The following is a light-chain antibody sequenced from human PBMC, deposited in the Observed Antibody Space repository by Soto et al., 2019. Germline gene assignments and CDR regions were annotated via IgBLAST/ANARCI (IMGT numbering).Light chain of an antibody. V-gene: IGKV1-39*01. Sequence: DIQMTQSPSSLSASVGDRVTITCRASQTIRYSLNWYQQKPGKAPKVLIYDASTLQSGVPPRFSGSGSGTDFALTISRLQPEDFATYYCHQSAGSLTWTFGQGTRVEAK. CDR3: HQSAGSLTWT. J-gene: IGKJ1*01. CDR2: DAS. CDR1: QTIRYS.